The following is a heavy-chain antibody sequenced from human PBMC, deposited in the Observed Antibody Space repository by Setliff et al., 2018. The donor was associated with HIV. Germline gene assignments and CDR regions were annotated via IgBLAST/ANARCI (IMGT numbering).Heavy chain of an antibody. Sequence: WASVKVSCKASGGTFSSYVISWVRRAPGQGPEWMGGIIPMYGVTNCAQKFQGRVTITTDESTSTAYMELSSLRSEDTAVYYCALPYCSGGNCWSSASLPPAGWFDPWGQGTLVTVSS. D-gene: IGHD2-15*01. CDR1: GGTFSSYV. CDR2: IIPMYGVT. CDR3: ALPYCSGGNCWSSASLPPAGWFDP. V-gene: IGHV1-69*05. J-gene: IGHJ5*02.